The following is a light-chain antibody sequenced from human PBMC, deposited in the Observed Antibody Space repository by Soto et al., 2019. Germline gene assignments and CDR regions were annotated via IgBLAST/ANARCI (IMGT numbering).Light chain of an antibody. CDR1: QTVSRNY. CDR2: SAS. V-gene: IGKV3-20*01. J-gene: IGKJ1*01. Sequence: DIVLTQSPGTLSLSPGERATLSCRANQTVSRNYLAWYQQKPGQTPRLLIYSASNKSTVIPDRFRGSGSGTDFTLTITRLEPEDFGVYYCLQYATSLRTFGQGTRVDI. CDR3: LQYATSLRT.